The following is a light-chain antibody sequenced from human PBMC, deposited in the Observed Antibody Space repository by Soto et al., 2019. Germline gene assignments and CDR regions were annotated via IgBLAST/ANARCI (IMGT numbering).Light chain of an antibody. V-gene: IGLV1-44*01. J-gene: IGLJ2*01. Sequence: QSVLTQPLSPSGTPEQRITITCSGGSSNIGSNIVNWYQQLPGAATKLLLYSNNQRPSGVPDRFSGSKSGNSASLAISGLQSEDEAQYYCAAWDDSLNGPVFGGGTKLTV. CDR3: AAWDDSLNGPV. CDR2: SNN. CDR1: SSNIGSNI.